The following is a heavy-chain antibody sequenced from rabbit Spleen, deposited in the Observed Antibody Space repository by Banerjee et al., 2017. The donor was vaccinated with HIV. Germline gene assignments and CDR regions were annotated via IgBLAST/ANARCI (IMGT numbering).Heavy chain of an antibody. CDR2: IDSGTSGFT. CDR3: ARDTSSSFSSYGMDL. V-gene: IGHV1S40*01. Sequence: QSLEESGGDLVKPEASLTLTCTASGFSFSSSYWMCWVRQAPGKGLEWIACIDSGTSGFTYFATWAKGRFTISKTSSTTVTLQMTRLTAADTATYFCARDTSSSFSSYGMDLWGPGTLVTVS. CDR1: GFSFSSSYW. J-gene: IGHJ6*01. D-gene: IGHD1-1*01.